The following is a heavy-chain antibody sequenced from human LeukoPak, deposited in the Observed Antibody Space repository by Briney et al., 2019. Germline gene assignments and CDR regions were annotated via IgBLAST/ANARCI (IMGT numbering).Heavy chain of an antibody. CDR2: ISGSGGST. J-gene: IGHJ4*02. CDR3: AQGHDFWSGYYTPVDY. Sequence: PGGSLRLSCAASGFTFSSYAMRWVRQAPGKGLEWVSAISGSGGSTYYADSVKGRFTISRDNSKNTLYLQMNSLRAEDTAVYYCAQGHDFWSGYYTPVDYWGQGTLVTVSS. V-gene: IGHV3-23*01. CDR1: GFTFSSYA. D-gene: IGHD3-3*01.